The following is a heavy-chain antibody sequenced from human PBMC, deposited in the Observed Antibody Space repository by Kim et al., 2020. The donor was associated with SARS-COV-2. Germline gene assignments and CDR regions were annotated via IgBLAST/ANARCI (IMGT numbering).Heavy chain of an antibody. CDR3: AREAPLWFGELLWYYFDY. J-gene: IGHJ4*02. CDR2: ISYDGSNK. Sequence: GGSLRLSCAASGFTFSSYAMHWVRQAPGKGLEWVAVISYDGSNKYYADSVKGRFTISRDNSKNTLYPQMNSLRAEDTAVYYCAREAPLWFGELLWYYFDYWGQGTLVTVSS. D-gene: IGHD3-10*01. CDR1: GFTFSSYA. V-gene: IGHV3-30*04.